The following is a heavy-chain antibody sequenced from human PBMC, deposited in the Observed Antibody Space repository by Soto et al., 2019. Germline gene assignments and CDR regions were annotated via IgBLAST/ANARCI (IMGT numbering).Heavy chain of an antibody. CDR2: IYYSGTT. J-gene: IGHJ5*02. CDR1: GYSISSSNW. V-gene: IGHV4-28*01. D-gene: IGHD3-10*01. CDR3: ARLALRGVPNNWFDP. Sequence: LEILSLTCAVSGYSISSSNWWGWIRQPPGKGLEWIGYIYYSGTTYYNPSLKSRVTMSVDTSKNQFSLKASDTAVYYCARLALRGVPNNWFDPWGQGTLVTVSS.